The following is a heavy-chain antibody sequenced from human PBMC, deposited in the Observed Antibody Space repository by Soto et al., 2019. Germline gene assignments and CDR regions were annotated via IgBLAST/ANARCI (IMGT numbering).Heavy chain of an antibody. CDR2: IIPIFGTA. D-gene: IGHD1-7*01. CDR1: GGTFSSYA. V-gene: IGHV1-69*13. CDR3: ASNWNYPTFDY. J-gene: IGHJ4*02. Sequence: SVKVSCKASGGTFSSYAISWVRQAPGQGLEWMGGIIPIFGTANYAQKFQGRVTITADESTSTAYMELSSLRSEDKAVYYCASNWNYPTFDYWGQGTMVTVSS.